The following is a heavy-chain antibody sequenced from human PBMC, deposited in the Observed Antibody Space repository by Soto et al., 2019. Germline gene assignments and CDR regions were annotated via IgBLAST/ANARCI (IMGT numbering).Heavy chain of an antibody. CDR1: GFTFSSYE. Sequence: GGSLRLSCAASGFTFSSYEMNWVRQAPGKGLEWVSYISSSGSTIYYADSVKGRFTISRDNAKNSLYLQMNSLRAEDTAVYYCAREELTTPFDYWGQGTLVTVSS. D-gene: IGHD3-10*01. CDR3: AREELTTPFDY. V-gene: IGHV3-48*03. CDR2: ISSSGSTI. J-gene: IGHJ4*02.